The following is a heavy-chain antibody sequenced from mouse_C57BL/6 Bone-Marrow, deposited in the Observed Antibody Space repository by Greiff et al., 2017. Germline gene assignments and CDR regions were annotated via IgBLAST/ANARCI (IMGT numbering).Heavy chain of an antibody. V-gene: IGHV1-61*01. J-gene: IGHJ2*01. D-gene: IGHD3-2*02. CDR2: IYPSDSET. CDR1: GYTFTSYW. Sequence: VQLQQPGAELVRPGSSVKLSCKASGYTFTSYWMDWVKQRPGQGLEWIGNIYPSDSETHYNQKFKDKATLTVDKSSSTAYMQLSSLTSEDSAVYYCVGSGFPYYFDYWGQGTTLTVSS. CDR3: VGSGFPYYFDY.